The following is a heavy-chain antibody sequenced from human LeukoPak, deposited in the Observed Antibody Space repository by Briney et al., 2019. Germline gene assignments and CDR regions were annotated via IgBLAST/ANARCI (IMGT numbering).Heavy chain of an antibody. CDR3: ARGDIVVVVAATRNDY. CDR1: GYTLTELS. CDR2: INPNSGGT. D-gene: IGHD2-15*01. V-gene: IGHV1-2*02. J-gene: IGHJ4*02. Sequence: VASVKVSCKVSGYTLTELSMHWVRQAPGQGLEWMGWINPNSGGTNYAQKFQGRVTMTRDTSSSTAYMELSRLRSDDTAVYYCARGDIVVVVAATRNDYWGQGTLVTVSS.